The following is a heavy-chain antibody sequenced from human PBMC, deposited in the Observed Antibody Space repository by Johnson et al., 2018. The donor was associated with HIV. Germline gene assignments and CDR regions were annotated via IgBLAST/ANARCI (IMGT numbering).Heavy chain of an antibody. CDR1: GFTVSSNY. J-gene: IGHJ3*02. V-gene: IGHV3-66*01. D-gene: IGHD3-22*01. CDR2: IYSGGGA. CDR3: ARDRGQWLLGMSDAFDI. Sequence: VQLVESGGGLVQRGGSLRFSCAASGFTVSSNYMSWVRQAPGTGLEWVSVIYSGGGAYYADSVKGRFTISRDNSKNTLYLQMNSLRAEDTAVYYCARDRGQWLLGMSDAFDIWCQGTMVTVSS.